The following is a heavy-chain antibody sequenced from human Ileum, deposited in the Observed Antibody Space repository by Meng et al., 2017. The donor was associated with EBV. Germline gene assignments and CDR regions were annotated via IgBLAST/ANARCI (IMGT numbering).Heavy chain of an antibody. CDR3: ARDPTGGEDHQRV. D-gene: IGHD1-14*01. Sequence: LLPEVGPGLVKPSGHLSLTCAVSGGSISSSNWWSWVRQPPGKGLEWIGKIYHSGITIYNPSLKSRVTMSVDNSKNQFSLKLSSMTAADTAVYYCARDPTGGEDHQRVWGQGTLVTVSS. J-gene: IGHJ4*02. CDR2: IYHSGIT. CDR1: GGSISSSNW. V-gene: IGHV4-4*02.